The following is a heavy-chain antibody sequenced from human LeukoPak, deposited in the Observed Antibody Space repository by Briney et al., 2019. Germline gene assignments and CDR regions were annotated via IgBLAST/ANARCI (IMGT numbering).Heavy chain of an antibody. V-gene: IGHV4-59*08. CDR2: IYHSGST. CDR3: ARSTVDTAMVFDY. J-gene: IGHJ4*02. D-gene: IGHD5-18*01. Sequence: SETLSLTCTISSASVSSYYWSWIRQPPGRGLEWIGYIYHSGSTNYNPSLKSRVTISLGTSKNLFSLKLSSVTAADTAVYYCARSTVDTAMVFDYWGQGTLVTVSS. CDR1: SASVSSYY.